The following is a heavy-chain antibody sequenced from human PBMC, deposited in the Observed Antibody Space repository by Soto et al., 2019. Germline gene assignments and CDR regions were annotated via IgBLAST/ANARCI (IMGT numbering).Heavy chain of an antibody. D-gene: IGHD3-10*01. CDR3: ARDGRVTMVRGVTLYYFDY. Sequence: QVQLVQSGAEVKKPGASVKVSCKASGYTFTSYAMHWVRQAPGQRLEWMGWINAGNGNTKYSQKFQGRVTITRDTSASTAYMELSSLRSEDTAVYYCARDGRVTMVRGVTLYYFDYWGQGTLVTVSS. CDR1: GYTFTSYA. V-gene: IGHV1-3*01. CDR2: INAGNGNT. J-gene: IGHJ4*02.